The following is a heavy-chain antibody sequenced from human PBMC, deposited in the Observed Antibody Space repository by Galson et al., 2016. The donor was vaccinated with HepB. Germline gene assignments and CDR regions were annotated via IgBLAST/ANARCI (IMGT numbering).Heavy chain of an antibody. CDR2: ISGSGDST. J-gene: IGHJ3*02. Sequence: SLRLSCAASGVTFSSYAMSWVRQAPGKGLEWVSAISGSGDSTYYADSVKGRFTISRDNSKNTRFLQMNSLRAEDTALYYCAKESRITVGGAFDIWGQGTMVTVSS. D-gene: IGHD6-19*01. V-gene: IGHV3-23*01. CDR1: GVTFSSYA. CDR3: AKESRITVGGAFDI.